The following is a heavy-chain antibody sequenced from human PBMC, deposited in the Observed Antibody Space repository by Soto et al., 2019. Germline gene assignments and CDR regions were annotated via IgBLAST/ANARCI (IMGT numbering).Heavy chain of an antibody. V-gene: IGHV3-73*02. D-gene: IGHD1-1*01. J-gene: IGHJ6*02. CDR2: IRSKANSYAT. Sequence: EVQLVESGGGLVQPGGSLKLSCAASGFTFSGSAMHWVRQASGKGLEWVGRIRSKANSYATAYAASVKGRFTISRDDSKNTAYVQMNSLKTEDTAVYYYTRVLRTRTTGTTHYGMDVWGHGTTFIGSS. CDR3: TRVLRTRTTGTTHYGMDV. CDR1: GFTFSGSA.